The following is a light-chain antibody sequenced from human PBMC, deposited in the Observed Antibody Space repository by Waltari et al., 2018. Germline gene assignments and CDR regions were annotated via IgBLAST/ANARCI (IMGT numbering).Light chain of an antibody. CDR2: VNSDGSH. V-gene: IGLV4-69*01. J-gene: IGLJ3*02. CDR1: SGHSTNV. Sequence: QLVLTQSPSASASLGASVKLTCTLSSGHSTNVIAWLPKRPEEGPRYLMKVNSDGSHNKGDEIPERFSGSSSGAERYLTISSLQSEDEADYSCQTGGHGTWVFGGGTKLTVL. CDR3: QTGGHGTWV.